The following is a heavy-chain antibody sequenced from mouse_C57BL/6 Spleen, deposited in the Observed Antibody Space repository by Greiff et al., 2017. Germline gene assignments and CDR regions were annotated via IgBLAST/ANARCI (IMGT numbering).Heavy chain of an antibody. Sequence: VKLQESGPGLVQPSQSLSITCTVSGFSLTSYGVHWVRQSPGKGLEWLGVIWRGGSTDYNAAFMSRLSITKDNSKSQVFFKMNSLQADDTAIYYCAKNFGDYGSSPHFDYWGQGTTLTVSS. CDR3: AKNFGDYGSSPHFDY. V-gene: IGHV2-5*01. J-gene: IGHJ2*01. CDR2: IWRGGST. CDR1: GFSLTSYG. D-gene: IGHD1-1*01.